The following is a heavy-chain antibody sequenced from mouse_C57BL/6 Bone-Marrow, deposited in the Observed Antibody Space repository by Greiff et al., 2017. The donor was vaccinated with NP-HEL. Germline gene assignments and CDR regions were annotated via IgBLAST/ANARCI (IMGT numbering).Heavy chain of an antibody. CDR1: GYTFTSYG. CDR2: IYPRSGNT. CDR3: AREAIYYYGSSYFDY. J-gene: IGHJ2*01. V-gene: IGHV1-81*01. Sequence: QVQLQQSGAELARPGASVKLSCKASGYTFTSYGISWVKQRTGQGLEWIGEIYPRSGNTYYNEKFKGKATLTADKSSSTAYMELRSLTSEDSAFYFCAREAIYYYGSSYFDYWGQGTTLTVSS. D-gene: IGHD1-1*01.